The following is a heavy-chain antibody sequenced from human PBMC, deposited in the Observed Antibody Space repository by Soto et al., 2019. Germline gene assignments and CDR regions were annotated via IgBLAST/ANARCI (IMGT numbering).Heavy chain of an antibody. CDR1: GFTFSSYA. Sequence: GGSLRLSCAASGFTFSSYAMSWVRQAPGKGLEWVSAISGSGGSTYYADSVKGRFTISRDNSKNTLYLQMNSLRAEDTAVYYCASHDPLRYFAHAPLDYWGQGTLVTVSS. CDR2: ISGSGGST. J-gene: IGHJ4*02. D-gene: IGHD3-9*01. CDR3: ASHDPLRYFAHAPLDY. V-gene: IGHV3-23*01.